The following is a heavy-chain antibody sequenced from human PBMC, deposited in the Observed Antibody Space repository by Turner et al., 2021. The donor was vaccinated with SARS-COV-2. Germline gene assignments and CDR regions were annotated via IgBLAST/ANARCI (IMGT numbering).Heavy chain of an antibody. CDR2: IFYTWNS. V-gene: IGHV4-39*01. Sequence: QLQLQESGPGLMKSSETLSITCTVTGVSIRSSSYYWGWLRQPPGNGLEWFVNIFYTWNSYYNPSLKSRVSISVDTSKGQFSLRLSSVTVADTAVYYCAIHRVVPTIYYDYGMDVWGQGTKVTVS. CDR1: GVSIRSSSYY. J-gene: IGHJ6*02. CDR3: AIHRVVPTIYYDYGMDV. D-gene: IGHD3-3*01.